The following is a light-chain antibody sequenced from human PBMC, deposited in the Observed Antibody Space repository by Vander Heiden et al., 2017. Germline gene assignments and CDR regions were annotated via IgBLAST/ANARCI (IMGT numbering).Light chain of an antibody. CDR3: QQYYSTPIS. J-gene: IGKJ5*01. CDR2: WAS. V-gene: IGKV4-1*01. Sequence: DIVMTQSPDSLAVPPGERATINCKSSPSVLYSSNNENYLAWYQQKSGQPPKLLIYWASTRESGVPDRFSGSGSGTDFTLTISSLQAEDVAVYYCQQYYSTPISFGQGTRLEIK. CDR1: PSVLYSSNNENY.